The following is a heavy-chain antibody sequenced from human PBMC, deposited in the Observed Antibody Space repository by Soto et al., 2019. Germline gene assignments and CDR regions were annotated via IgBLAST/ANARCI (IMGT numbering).Heavy chain of an antibody. CDR3: ARERYQVLSDGMDV. CDR1: GYTFTGYY. D-gene: IGHD2-8*01. Sequence: ASVKVSCKASGYTFTGYYVHWVRQAPGQGLEWMGWINPNSGDTYLAQRFQGRVTMNRDTSIGTAYMELRGLTSDDTAMYYCARERYQVLSDGMDVWGQGTSVTVSS. V-gene: IGHV1-2*02. CDR2: INPNSGDT. J-gene: IGHJ6*02.